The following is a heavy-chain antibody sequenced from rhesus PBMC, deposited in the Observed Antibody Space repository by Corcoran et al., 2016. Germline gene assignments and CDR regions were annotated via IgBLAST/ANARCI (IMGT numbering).Heavy chain of an antibody. CDR2: IYGNSAST. J-gene: IGHJ4*01. CDR3: ARGITQYYFDY. Sequence: QVQLQESGPGLVKPSETLSLTCTVSGGSISGYYYWRWIRQPPGKGLEWIGGIYGNSASTYYNPSLKSRVTISKDTSKNQFSLKLSSVTAADTAVYYCARGITQYYFDYWGQGVLVSVSS. D-gene: IGHD1-32*01. CDR1: GGSISGYYY. V-gene: IGHV4-143*01.